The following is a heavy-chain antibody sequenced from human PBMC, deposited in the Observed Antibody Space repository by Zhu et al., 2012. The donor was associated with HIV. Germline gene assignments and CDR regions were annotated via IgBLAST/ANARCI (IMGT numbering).Heavy chain of an antibody. CDR2: VYYTGTT. J-gene: IGHJ4*02. CDR3: ARLRDTSGYYYPXDY. Sequence: QVQLQESGPGLVKPSETLSLTCSVSGGSTSSHYWSWIRQPPGKGLEWIGYVYYTGTTNYNPSLKSRVTISLDMSKNQFSLKLTSVTAADTAVYYCARLRDTSGYYYPXDYWGQGTLVTVSS. V-gene: IGHV4-59*11. D-gene: IGHD3-22*01. CDR1: GGSTSSHY.